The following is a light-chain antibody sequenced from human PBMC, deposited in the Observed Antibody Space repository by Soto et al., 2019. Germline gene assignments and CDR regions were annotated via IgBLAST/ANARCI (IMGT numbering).Light chain of an antibody. CDR3: CSYAGSSSSI. Sequence: QSVLTQPASVSGSPGQSITISCSGTSSDVGTYNLVSWYQQYPGKAPRVMIYEVTKRPSGVSNRFSGSKSGNTASLTISGLQPEDEADYYCCSYAGSSSSIFGTGTKLTVL. V-gene: IGLV2-23*02. J-gene: IGLJ1*01. CDR2: EVT. CDR1: SSDVGTYNL.